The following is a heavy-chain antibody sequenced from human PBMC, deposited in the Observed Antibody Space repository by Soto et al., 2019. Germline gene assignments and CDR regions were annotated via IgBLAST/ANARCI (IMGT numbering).Heavy chain of an antibody. CDR1: GGSISSYY. D-gene: IGHD6-6*01. J-gene: IGHJ4*02. Sequence: SETLSLTCTVSGGSISSYYWSWIRQPAGKGLEWIGRIYTSGSTNYNPSLKSRVTMSADTSKNQFSLKLSSVTAADTAVYYCARVNLVRSLEGAARRTDYFDYWGQGTLVTVSS. CDR3: ARVNLVRSLEGAARRTDYFDY. V-gene: IGHV4-4*07. CDR2: IYTSGST.